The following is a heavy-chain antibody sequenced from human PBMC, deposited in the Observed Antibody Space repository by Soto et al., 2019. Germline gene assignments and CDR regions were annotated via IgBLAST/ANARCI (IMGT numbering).Heavy chain of an antibody. CDR2: ITYDGTNQ. D-gene: IGHD2-15*01. V-gene: IGHV3-30*03. CDR1: GFPFSSYG. Sequence: QVQLVESGGGVVQPGRSLRLSCAASGFPFSSYGMHWVRQAPGKGLDWVALITYDGTNQYYADSVKGRFTVARDNSKKTQYLHMSSVRAEGTAVYYCAGGQYYFDYCGQGTLVSVSS. CDR3: AGGQYYFDY. J-gene: IGHJ4*02.